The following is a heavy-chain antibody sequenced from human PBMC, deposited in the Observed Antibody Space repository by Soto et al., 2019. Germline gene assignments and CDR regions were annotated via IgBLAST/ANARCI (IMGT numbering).Heavy chain of an antibody. CDR1: GGSFCGYY. J-gene: IGHJ3*02. CDR2: INHSGST. D-gene: IGHD3-3*01. CDR3: ARGRARYYDFRSAFDI. V-gene: IGHV4-34*01. Sequence: SETLSLTCAVYGGSFCGYYWSWIRQPPGKGLEWIGEINHSGSTNYNPSLKSRVTISVDTSKNQFSLKLSSVTAADTAVYYCARGRARYYDFRSAFDIWGQGTMVTVSS.